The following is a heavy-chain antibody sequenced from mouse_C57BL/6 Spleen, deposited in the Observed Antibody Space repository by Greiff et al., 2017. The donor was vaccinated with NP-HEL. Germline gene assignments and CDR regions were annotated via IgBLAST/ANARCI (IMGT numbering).Heavy chain of an antibody. Sequence: VQLQQPGAELVKPGASVKLSCKASGYTFTSYWMHWVKQRPGRGLEWIGRIDPNSGGTKYNEKFKSKATLTVDKPASTANMQRSSLTSEDSAVYYCAREDYYGSSPYYFDYWGQGTTLTVSS. CDR3: AREDYYGSSPYYFDY. V-gene: IGHV1-72*01. CDR1: GYTFTSYW. D-gene: IGHD1-1*01. J-gene: IGHJ2*01. CDR2: IDPNSGGT.